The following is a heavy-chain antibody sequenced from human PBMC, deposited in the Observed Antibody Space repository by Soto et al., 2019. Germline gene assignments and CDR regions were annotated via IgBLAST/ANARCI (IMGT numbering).Heavy chain of an antibody. CDR2: IKSKTDGGTT. CDR3: TTDHGYGEFFDY. Sequence: PGGSLRLSCAASGFTFSNAWMSWVRQAPGKGLEWVGRIKSKTDGGTTDYAAPVKGRFTISRDDSKNTLYLQMNSLKTEDTAVYYCTTDHGYGEFFDYWGQGTLVTVSS. J-gene: IGHJ4*02. D-gene: IGHD4-17*01. CDR1: GFTFSNAW. V-gene: IGHV3-15*01.